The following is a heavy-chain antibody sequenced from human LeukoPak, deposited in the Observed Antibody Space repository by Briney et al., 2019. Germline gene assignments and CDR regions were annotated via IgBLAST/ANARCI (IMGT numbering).Heavy chain of an antibody. D-gene: IGHD4-17*01. CDR2: ITFSSSII. CDR3: ARDRLHYGEYEKTFDY. V-gene: IGHV3-48*01. CDR1: GFTFSSYS. Sequence: GGSLRLSCAASGFTFSSYSMNWVGQAPGKGREGVSYITFSSSIIYYADSVKGRFTISRDNAKNSLYLQMNSLRAEDTAVYYCARDRLHYGEYEKTFDYWGQGTLVSVSS. J-gene: IGHJ4*02.